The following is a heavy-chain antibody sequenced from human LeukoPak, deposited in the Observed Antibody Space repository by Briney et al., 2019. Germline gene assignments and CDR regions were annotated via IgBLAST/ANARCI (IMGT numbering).Heavy chain of an antibody. Sequence: GGSLRLSCAASGFTFSSYSMNWVRQAPGKGLEWVSYISSSSSTIYYADSVKGRFTISRDNAKNSLYLQMNSLRDEDTAVYYCVRGPLFGVLIIPVWFDYWGQGTLVTVSS. CDR3: VRGPLFGVLIIPVWFDY. CDR1: GFTFSSYS. J-gene: IGHJ4*02. V-gene: IGHV3-48*02. D-gene: IGHD3-3*01. CDR2: ISSSSSTI.